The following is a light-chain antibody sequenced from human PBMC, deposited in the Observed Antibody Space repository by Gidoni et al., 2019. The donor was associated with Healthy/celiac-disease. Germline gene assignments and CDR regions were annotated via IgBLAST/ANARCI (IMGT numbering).Light chain of an antibody. CDR3: CSYAGSSFYV. CDR1: SSDVGGYNY. Sequence: SALTQPRSVSGSPGQSVTIPCTGTSSDVGGYNYVSWYQQHPGKAPKLMIYDVSKRPSVVPDRFSGSKSGNTASLTISGLQAEDEADYYCCSYAGSSFYVFGTGTKVTVL. J-gene: IGLJ1*01. CDR2: DVS. V-gene: IGLV2-11*01.